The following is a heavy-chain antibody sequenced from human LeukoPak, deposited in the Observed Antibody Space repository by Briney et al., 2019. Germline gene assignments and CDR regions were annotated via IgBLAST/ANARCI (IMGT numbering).Heavy chain of an antibody. CDR1: GFNLNSYA. J-gene: IGHJ4*02. Sequence: TGGSLRLSCAVSGFNLNSYAMHWVRQAPGKGLEWVAAIRHDEANSFYADSVQGRFTISRDTSKKLLYLQMNSLRVEDTAVYYCAKEYTPSSPLGELDSWGQGTLVTVSS. V-gene: IGHV3-30*02. CDR2: IRHDEANS. D-gene: IGHD6-6*01. CDR3: AKEYTPSSPLGELDS.